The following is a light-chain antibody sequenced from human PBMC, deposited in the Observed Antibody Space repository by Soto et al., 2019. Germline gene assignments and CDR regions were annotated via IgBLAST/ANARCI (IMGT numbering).Light chain of an antibody. CDR1: QSVSSN. Sequence: EIVMTQSPATLSVSPGERATLSCRASQSVSSNLVWYQQKPGQAPRLLIYGASTRATGIPARFSGSGSGTEFTLTISSLQSEDFAFYYCQQYNNWPQTFGQGTKVEIK. CDR3: QQYNNWPQT. J-gene: IGKJ1*01. CDR2: GAS. V-gene: IGKV3-15*01.